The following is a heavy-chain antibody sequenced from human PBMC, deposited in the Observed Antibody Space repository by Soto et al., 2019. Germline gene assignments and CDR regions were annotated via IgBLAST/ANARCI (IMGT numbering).Heavy chain of an antibody. CDR1: VGSISRGVYS. D-gene: IGHD5-12*01. CDR2: IYHSGST. V-gene: IGHV4-30-2*01. Sequence: QLQLQESGSGLVKPSQTLSLTCAVSVGSISRGVYSWSWIGQPPGKGLEWIGYIYHSGSTYYNPSLKSRVTISVDRSKNQFSLKLSSVTAADTAVYYCAAGGGLPRYYWGQGTLVTVSS. J-gene: IGHJ4*02. CDR3: AAGGGLPRYY.